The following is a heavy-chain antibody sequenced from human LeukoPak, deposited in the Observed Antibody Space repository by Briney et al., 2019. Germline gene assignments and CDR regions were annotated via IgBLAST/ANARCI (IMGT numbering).Heavy chain of an antibody. V-gene: IGHV4-34*01. CDR2: INHSGST. J-gene: IGHJ4*02. Sequence: SETLSLTCAVYGGSFRGYYWSWIRQPPGKGLEWIGEINHSGSTNYNPSLKSRVTISVDTSKNQFSLKLSSVTAADTAVYYCARRRGTYYYDSSGYYLRGSNLDYWGQGTLVTVSS. D-gene: IGHD3-22*01. CDR1: GGSFRGYY. CDR3: ARRRGTYYYDSSGYYLRGSNLDY.